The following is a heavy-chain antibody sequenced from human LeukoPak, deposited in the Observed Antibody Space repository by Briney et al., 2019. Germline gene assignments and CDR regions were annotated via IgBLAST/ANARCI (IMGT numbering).Heavy chain of an antibody. V-gene: IGHV3-23*01. Sequence: GGSLRLPCVASGFTFSSYAMTWVRQAPGKGLECVSVMSGNGGGTNYADCVRGRFNIPRDNSKNTLYLQMKTLSGEDTGVYYCAKGGESERYWGQGTVVSVSS. D-gene: IGHD2/OR15-2a*01. J-gene: IGHJ4*02. CDR1: GFTFSSYA. CDR3: AKGGESERY. CDR2: MSGNGGGT.